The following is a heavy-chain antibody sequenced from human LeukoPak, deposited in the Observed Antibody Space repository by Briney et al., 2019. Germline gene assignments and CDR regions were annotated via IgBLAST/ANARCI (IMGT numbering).Heavy chain of an antibody. J-gene: IGHJ4*02. CDR1: GYTFTSYG. V-gene: IGHV1-18*01. CDR2: ISAYNGNT. CDR3: ARSPRPLYSSSWYGGFDY. Sequence: ASVKVSCKASGYTFTSYGISWVRQAPGQGLEWMGWISAYNGNTNYAQKLQGRVTMTTDTSTSTAYVELRSLRSDDTAVYYCARSPRPLYSSSWYGGFDYWGQGTLVTVSS. D-gene: IGHD6-13*01.